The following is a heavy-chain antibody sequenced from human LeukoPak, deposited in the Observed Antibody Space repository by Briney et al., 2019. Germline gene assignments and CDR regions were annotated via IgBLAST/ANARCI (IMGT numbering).Heavy chain of an antibody. J-gene: IGHJ4*02. CDR1: GGSISGSSYY. V-gene: IGHV4-39*07. Sequence: SDTLSLTCTVSGGSISGSSYYWGWIRQPPGKGLEWIGTIYYSGNTFYNLSLKSRVTISVDTSKNQFSLKLNSVTAADTAVYYCARVPPRSSGWYFFDYWGQGTLVTVSS. CDR3: ARVPPRSSGWYFFDY. CDR2: IYYSGNT. D-gene: IGHD6-19*01.